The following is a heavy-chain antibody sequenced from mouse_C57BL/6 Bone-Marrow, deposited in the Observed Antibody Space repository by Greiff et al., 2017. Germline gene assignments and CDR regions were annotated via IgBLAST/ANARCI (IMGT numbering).Heavy chain of an antibody. D-gene: IGHD1-1*01. CDR2: INPNNGGT. CDR1: GYTFTDYN. CDR3: ARSGDLLPLVFDV. V-gene: IGHV1-18*01. J-gene: IGHJ1*03. Sequence: VHVKQSGPELVKPGASVKIPCKASGYTFTDYNMDWVKQSHGKSLEWIGDINPNNGGTIYNQKFKGKATLTVDKSSSTAYMELRSLTSEDTAVYCCARSGDLLPLVFDVWGTGTTVTVSS.